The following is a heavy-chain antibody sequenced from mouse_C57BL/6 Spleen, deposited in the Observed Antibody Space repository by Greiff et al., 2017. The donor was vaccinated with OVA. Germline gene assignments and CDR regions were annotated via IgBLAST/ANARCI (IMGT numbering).Heavy chain of an antibody. CDR1: GYTFTSYW. V-gene: IGHV1-53*01. D-gene: IGHD2-12*01. J-gene: IGHJ4*01. Sequence: QVQLKQPGTELVKPGASVKLSCKASGYTFTSYWMHWVKQRPGQGLEWIGNINPSNGGTNYNEKFKSKATLTVDKSSSTAYMQLSSLTSEDSAVYYCARLRRGGYAMDYWGQGTSVTVSS. CDR3: ARLRRGGYAMDY. CDR2: INPSNGGT.